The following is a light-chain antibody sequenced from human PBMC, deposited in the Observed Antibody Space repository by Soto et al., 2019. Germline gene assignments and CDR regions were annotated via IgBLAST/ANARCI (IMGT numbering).Light chain of an antibody. J-gene: IGLJ1*01. CDR2: EVT. V-gene: IGLV2-8*01. Sequence: QSVLTQPPSASVFPGQSVTISCTGTSSDVGYYDYVSWYQQHPGKAPKLVIYEVTKRPSGVPDRVSASKSGNTAFLTVSGLRAEDEADYYCSSYADSNNFVFGSGTKV. CDR1: SSDVGYYDY. CDR3: SSYADSNNFV.